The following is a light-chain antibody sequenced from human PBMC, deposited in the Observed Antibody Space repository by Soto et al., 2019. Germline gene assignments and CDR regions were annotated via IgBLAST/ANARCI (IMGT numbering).Light chain of an antibody. Sequence: EIVLTQSPATLSLSPGERATLSCRASQSVSSYLAWYQQKPGQAPRLLIYDASNRATGIPARFSGSGSGTEFTLTISSLEPVDFAVYYCQQRSNWGYTFGQGTKLEIK. CDR3: QQRSNWGYT. J-gene: IGKJ2*01. V-gene: IGKV3-11*01. CDR2: DAS. CDR1: QSVSSY.